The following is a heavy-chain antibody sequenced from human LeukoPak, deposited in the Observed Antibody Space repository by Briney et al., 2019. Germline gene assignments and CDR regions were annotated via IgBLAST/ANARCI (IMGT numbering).Heavy chain of an antibody. CDR1: GGSLSSSNYY. D-gene: IGHD2-2*01. Sequence: SETLSLTCTVSGGSLSSSNYYWGWIRQSPGKGLEWIGSIYYSGSTYYNPSLKSRVTISVDTSKNQFSLKLTSVTAADTAVYYCARNVVVPSTSWFDPWGQGTLVTVSS. V-gene: IGHV4-39*07. CDR2: IYYSGST. J-gene: IGHJ5*02. CDR3: ARNVVVPSTSWFDP.